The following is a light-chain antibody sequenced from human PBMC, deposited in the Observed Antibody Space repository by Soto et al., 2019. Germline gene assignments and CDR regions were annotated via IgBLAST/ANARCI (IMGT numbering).Light chain of an antibody. J-gene: IGKJ2*01. CDR3: QQYGDWPPET. Sequence: DIQVTQFPSSLSASVGDRITITCRASQAIGNYLAWYQQKPGKVPKLLIYAASTLQSGVPSRFSGSRSGTDFTLSISSLQSEDVAVYYCQQYGDWPPETFGQGTKLEI. V-gene: IGKV1-27*01. CDR1: QAIGNY. CDR2: AAS.